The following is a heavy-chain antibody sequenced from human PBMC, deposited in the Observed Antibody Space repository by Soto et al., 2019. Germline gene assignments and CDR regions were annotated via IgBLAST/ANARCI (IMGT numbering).Heavy chain of an antibody. CDR2: ISAYNGNT. D-gene: IGHD3-16*02. V-gene: IGHV1-18*01. CDR1: GYTFTSYG. CDR3: ARDNIAGGVIAYHRYFDY. J-gene: IGHJ4*02. Sequence: ASVKVSCKASGYTFTSYGISWVRQAPGQGLEWMGWISAYNGNTNYAQKLQGRVTMTTDTSTSTAYMELRSLRSDDTAVYYCARDNIAGGVIAYHRYFDYWGQGTLVTVSS.